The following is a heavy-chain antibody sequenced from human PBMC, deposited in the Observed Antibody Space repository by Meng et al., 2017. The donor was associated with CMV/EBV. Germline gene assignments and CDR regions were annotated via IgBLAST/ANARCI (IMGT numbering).Heavy chain of an antibody. CDR2: INHSGST. CDR3: ARSDWFDP. Sequence: QVQLQQWGAGLLKPSXTLSLTCAVYGGSFSGYYWSWIPEPPGKGLEWIGEINHSGSTNYNPSLKSRVTISVDTSKNQFSLKLSSVTAADTAVYYCARSDWFDPWGQGTLVTVSS. CDR1: GGSFSGYY. V-gene: IGHV4-34*01. J-gene: IGHJ5*02.